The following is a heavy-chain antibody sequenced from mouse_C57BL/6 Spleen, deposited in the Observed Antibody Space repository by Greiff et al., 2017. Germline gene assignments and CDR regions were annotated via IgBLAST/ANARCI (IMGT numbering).Heavy chain of an antibody. D-gene: IGHD3-2*02. Sequence: QVQLQQSGAELVKPGASVKISCKASGYAFSSYWMNWVKQRPGKGLEWIGQIYPGDGDTNYNGKFKGKATLTTDKSSSTAYLQLSSLTSEDSAVYFCARGRPQATDYWGQGTTLTVSS. CDR2: IYPGDGDT. V-gene: IGHV1-80*01. CDR1: GYAFSSYW. CDR3: ARGRPQATDY. J-gene: IGHJ2*01.